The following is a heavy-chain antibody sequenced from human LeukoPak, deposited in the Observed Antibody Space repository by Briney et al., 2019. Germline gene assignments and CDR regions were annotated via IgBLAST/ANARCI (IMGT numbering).Heavy chain of an antibody. V-gene: IGHV3-48*04. CDR2: ISSSGSTI. CDR1: GFIFFAYG. D-gene: IGHD6-19*01. J-gene: IGHJ4*02. Sequence: GGSLRLSCAASGFIFFAYGMTWVRQAPGKGLEWVSYISSSGSTIYYADSVKGRFTISRDNAKNSLYLQMNSLRAEDTAVYYCASAGSGWSETDYWGQGTLVTVSS. CDR3: ASAGSGWSETDY.